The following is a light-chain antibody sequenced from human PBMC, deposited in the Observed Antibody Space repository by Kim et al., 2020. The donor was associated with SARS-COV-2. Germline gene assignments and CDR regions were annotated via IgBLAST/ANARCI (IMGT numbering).Light chain of an antibody. CDR2: WAS. V-gene: IGKV4-1*01. CDR3: QQYYVSPQT. Sequence: DIVMTQSPDSLAVSLGQRATINCQSSQSVLNTDNNRNYLAWYQQKRGQPPKLLIYWASTREAGVPDRFSGSGSETDFTLTISSLQSEDLAVYYCQQYYVSPQTFGQGTKVDIK. CDR1: QSVLNTDNNRNY. J-gene: IGKJ1*01.